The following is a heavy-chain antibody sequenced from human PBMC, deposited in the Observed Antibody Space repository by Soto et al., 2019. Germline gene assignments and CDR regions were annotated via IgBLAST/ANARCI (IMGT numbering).Heavy chain of an antibody. CDR1: GFTFSSYA. Sequence: VGSLRLSCAASGFTFSSYAMHWVRQAPGKGLEWVAVISYDGSNKYYADSVKGRFTISRDNSKNTLYLQMNSLRAEDTALYYCARVTCSGGSCYSRVLDYWGQGTLVTVSS. V-gene: IGHV3-30-3*01. CDR3: ARVTCSGGSCYSRVLDY. J-gene: IGHJ4*02. CDR2: ISYDGSNK. D-gene: IGHD2-15*01.